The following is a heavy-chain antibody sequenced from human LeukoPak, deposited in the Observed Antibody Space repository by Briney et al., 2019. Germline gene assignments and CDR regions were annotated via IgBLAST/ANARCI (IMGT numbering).Heavy chain of an antibody. Sequence: GGSLGLSFAASGFPFSSNAMRWGRPAPGKGVEWVSAISGSGGSTYYADSVKGRFTISRDNSKNTLYLQMNSLRAEDTAVYYCAKDDWNYFYGYWGQGTLVTVSS. CDR3: AKDDWNYFYGY. CDR1: GFPFSSNA. J-gene: IGHJ4*02. D-gene: IGHD1-7*01. V-gene: IGHV3-23*01. CDR2: ISGSGGST.